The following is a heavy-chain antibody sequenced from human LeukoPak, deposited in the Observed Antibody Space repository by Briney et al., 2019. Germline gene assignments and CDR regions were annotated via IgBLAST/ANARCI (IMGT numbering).Heavy chain of an antibody. CDR3: AQSGSLYFPYDY. CDR1: GFTFSSYG. V-gene: IGHV3-30*02. J-gene: IGHJ4*02. Sequence: GGSLRLSCAASGFTFSSYGMHWVRQAPGKGLEWVAFIRYDGSNKYYADSVKGRFTISRDNSKNTLYLQMNSLRAEGTAVYYCAQSGSLYFPYDYWGQGALVIVSP. D-gene: IGHD2-15*01. CDR2: IRYDGSNK.